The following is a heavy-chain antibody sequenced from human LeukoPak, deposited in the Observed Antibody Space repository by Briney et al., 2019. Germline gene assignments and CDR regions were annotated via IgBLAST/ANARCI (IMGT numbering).Heavy chain of an antibody. V-gene: IGHV1-2*04. CDR2: INPNSGGT. CDR1: GYTFTGYY. CDR3: ARDAVYAGLDY. Sequence: ASVKVSCKASGYTFTGYYMHWVRQAPGQGLEWMGWINPNSGGTNYAQKFQGWVTMTRDRSISTAYMELSRLRSDDTAVYYCARDAVYAGLDYWGQGTLVTVSS. D-gene: IGHD1-14*01. J-gene: IGHJ4*02.